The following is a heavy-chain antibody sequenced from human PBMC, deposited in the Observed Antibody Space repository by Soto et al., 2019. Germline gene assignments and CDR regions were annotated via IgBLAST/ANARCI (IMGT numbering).Heavy chain of an antibody. J-gene: IGHJ4*02. V-gene: IGHV3-74*01. CDR2: IDPYDTGI. CDR1: GFAFSSEW. D-gene: IGHD2-15*01. Sequence: GGSLRLSCAASGFAFSSEWMHWVRQAPGKGLVWVSRIDPYDTGITYADSVKGRFTISRDNAKNTLYLQMNSLRAEDTAVYYCTSDTFGARDSWGQGTLVTVSS. CDR3: TSDTFGARDS.